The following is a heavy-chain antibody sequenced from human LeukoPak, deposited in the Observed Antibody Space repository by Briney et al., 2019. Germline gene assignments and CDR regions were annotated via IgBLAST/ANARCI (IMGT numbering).Heavy chain of an antibody. J-gene: IGHJ5*02. D-gene: IGHD3-10*01. CDR2: ISSSSSYI. Sequence: TGGSLRLSCAASGFTFSSYSMNWVRQAPGKGLEWVSSISSSSSYIYYADSVKGRFTISRDNAKNSLYLQMNSLRAEDTAVYYCAREHGSGSYQINWFDPWGQGTLVTVSS. CDR3: AREHGSGSYQINWFDP. V-gene: IGHV3-21*01. CDR1: GFTFSSYS.